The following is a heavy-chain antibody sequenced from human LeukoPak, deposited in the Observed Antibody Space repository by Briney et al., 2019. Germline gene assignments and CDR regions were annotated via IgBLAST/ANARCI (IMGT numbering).Heavy chain of an antibody. CDR2: IYSGGST. J-gene: IGHJ4*02. CDR3: ARGDIVADY. Sequence: GVCLRLSCAASGFTVSSKYMSWVRQAPGKGLEWVTVIYSGGSTYYADSVKGRFTISRDNSKNTLYLQMNSLRAEDTAVYYCARGDIVADYWGQGTLVTVSS. V-gene: IGHV3-66*01. CDR1: GFTVSSKY. D-gene: IGHD2-15*01.